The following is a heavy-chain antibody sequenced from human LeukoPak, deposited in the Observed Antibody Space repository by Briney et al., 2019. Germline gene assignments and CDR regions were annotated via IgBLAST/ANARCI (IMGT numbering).Heavy chain of an antibody. J-gene: IGHJ4*02. D-gene: IGHD2-2*01. Sequence: GGSLRLSCAASGFTFSSYAMSWVRQAPGKGLEWVSAISGSGGSTYYAASVKGRFTISRDNSKNTLYLQMNSLRAEDTAVYYCAKHTIVVVPAALNYWGQGTLVTVSS. CDR1: GFTFSSYA. CDR3: AKHTIVVVPAALNY. V-gene: IGHV3-23*01. CDR2: ISGSGGST.